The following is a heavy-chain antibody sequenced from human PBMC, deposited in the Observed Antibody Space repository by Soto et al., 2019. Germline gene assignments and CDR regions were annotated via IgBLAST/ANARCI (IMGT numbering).Heavy chain of an antibody. CDR1: GFTFSNFA. D-gene: IGHD2-15*01. J-gene: IGHJ6*02. CDR3: TRKTPTNGMAV. Sequence: GGSLRLSCAASGFTFSNFAMHWVRQAPGKGLEWVAVISYDGSNKYYADSVKGRFTISRENAKNSLYLQMNSLRVGDTAVYYCTRKTPTNGMAVWGQGTTVTVSS. CDR2: ISYDGSNK. V-gene: IGHV3-30*14.